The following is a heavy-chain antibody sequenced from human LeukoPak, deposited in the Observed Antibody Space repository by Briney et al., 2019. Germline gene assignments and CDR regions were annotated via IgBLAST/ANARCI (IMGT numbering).Heavy chain of an antibody. Sequence: HAGGSLRLSCAGSGFTFCSYGMHRVRQAPGKGLEGLAVIWYDGSNKDYEDSVKGRFTISRDNSKNTLDLQMNSLRAEDTAVYYCARDRSYDFWSGYSTPDYWGQGTLVTVSS. CDR2: IWYDGSNK. D-gene: IGHD3-3*01. V-gene: IGHV3-33*01. CDR3: ARDRSYDFWSGYSTPDY. CDR1: GFTFCSYG. J-gene: IGHJ4*02.